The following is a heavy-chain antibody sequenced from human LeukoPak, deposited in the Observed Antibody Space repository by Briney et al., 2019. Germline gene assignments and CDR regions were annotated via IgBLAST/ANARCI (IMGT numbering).Heavy chain of an antibody. CDR2: IYYSGST. Sequence: SETLSLTCTVSGGSISSYYWSWIRQPPGKGLEWIGYIYYSGSTNYNPSLKSRVTISVDTSKNQFSLKLSSVTAADTAVYYRARVSLVTMVRGPWFDPWGQGTLVTVSS. CDR3: ARVSLVTMVRGPWFDP. D-gene: IGHD3-10*01. V-gene: IGHV4-59*01. J-gene: IGHJ5*02. CDR1: GGSISSYY.